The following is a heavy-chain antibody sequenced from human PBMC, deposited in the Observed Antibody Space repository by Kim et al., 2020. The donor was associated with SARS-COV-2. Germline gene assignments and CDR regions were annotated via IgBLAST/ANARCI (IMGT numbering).Heavy chain of an antibody. CDR2: INTDGSTT. CDR1: GFTFSSYW. D-gene: IGHD3-9*01. CDR3: ARDLGLGINAFDI. Sequence: GGSLRLSCAVSGFTFSSYWMQWVRQVPGKGLVWVSRINTDGSTTTYADSVKGRFTVSRDNAKNTLYLQMNSMRAEDTAVYYCARDLGLGINAFDIWGQGTMVTVSS. J-gene: IGHJ3*02. V-gene: IGHV3-74*01.